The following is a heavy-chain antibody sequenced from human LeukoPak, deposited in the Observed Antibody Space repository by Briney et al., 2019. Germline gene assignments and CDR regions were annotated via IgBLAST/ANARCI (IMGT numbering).Heavy chain of an antibody. J-gene: IGHJ6*03. CDR2: IIPFFGTA. Sequence: ASVKVSCKASGGTFSSYAISWVRQAPGQGLEWMGGIIPFFGTANYAQKFQGRVTITTDESTSTAYMELSSLRSEDTAVYYCARDLRTYDILTGYTHIYYMDVWGKGTTVTVSS. V-gene: IGHV1-69*05. CDR1: GGTFSSYA. CDR3: ARDLRTYDILTGYTHIYYMDV. D-gene: IGHD3-9*01.